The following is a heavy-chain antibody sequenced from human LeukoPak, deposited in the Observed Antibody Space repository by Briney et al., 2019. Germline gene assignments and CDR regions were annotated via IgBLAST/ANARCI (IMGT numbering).Heavy chain of an antibody. Sequence: PSETLSLTCTVSGYSISSGYYWGWIRQPRGKGLEWIGSIYHSGSTYYNPSLKSRVTISADTSKNQFSLKLSSVTAADTAVYYCARAVWTYCSSTSCPNFFDFWGQGTLVTVSS. CDR2: IYHSGST. J-gene: IGHJ4*02. CDR1: GYSISSGYY. V-gene: IGHV4-38-2*02. CDR3: ARAVWTYCSSTSCPNFFDF. D-gene: IGHD2-2*01.